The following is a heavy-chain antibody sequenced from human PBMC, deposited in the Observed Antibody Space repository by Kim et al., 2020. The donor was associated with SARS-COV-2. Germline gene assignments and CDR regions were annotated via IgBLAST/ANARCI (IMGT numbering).Heavy chain of an antibody. CDR3: ARDIIPPYCSSTSCFGGYFDL. Sequence: GGSLRLSCAASGFTFSSYAMHWVRQAPGKGLEWVAVILYDRSNKYYADSVKGRFTISRDNSKNTLYLQMNSLRVEDTAICYCARDIIPPYCSSTSCFGGYFDLWGRGTLVTVSS. D-gene: IGHD2-2*01. J-gene: IGHJ2*01. CDR1: GFTFSSYA. CDR2: ILYDRSNK. V-gene: IGHV3-30-3*01.